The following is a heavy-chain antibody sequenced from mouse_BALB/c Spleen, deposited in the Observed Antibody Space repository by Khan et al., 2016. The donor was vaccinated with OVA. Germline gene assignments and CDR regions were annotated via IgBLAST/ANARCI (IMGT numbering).Heavy chain of an antibody. V-gene: IGHV3-2*02. CDR2: ISYSGNT. D-gene: IGHD1-1*02. CDR1: GYSITTDYA. Sequence: EVQLQESGPGLVKPSQSLSLTCTVTGYSITTDYAWNWIRQFPGSKLEWMGHISYSGNTKYNPYLKSRISITRDTSKNQFFLQLKSVTTEDTARYYCARSYGGDFDNWGQGTTLTVSS. CDR3: ARSYGGDFDN. J-gene: IGHJ2*01.